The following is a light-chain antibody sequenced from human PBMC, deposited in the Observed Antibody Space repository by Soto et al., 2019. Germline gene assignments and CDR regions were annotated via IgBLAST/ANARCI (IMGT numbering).Light chain of an antibody. Sequence: QSALTQPASVSGSPGQSITISCPGTSSDVGGYNYVSWYQQHPGKAPNLMIYDVSNRPSGVSNRFSGSKSGNTASLTISGLQAEDEADYYCCSYTSSNTLGVFGGGTKLTVL. CDR3: CSYTSSNTLGV. V-gene: IGLV2-14*01. J-gene: IGLJ2*01. CDR2: DVS. CDR1: SSDVGGYNY.